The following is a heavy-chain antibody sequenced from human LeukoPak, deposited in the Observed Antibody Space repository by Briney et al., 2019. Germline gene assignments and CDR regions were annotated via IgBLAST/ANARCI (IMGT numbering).Heavy chain of an antibody. Sequence: GGSLRLSCAASGFSFSNYAMSWVRQAPGEGLEWVSVITNSGDDAHHADSVKGRFTISRDNAKNSLYLQMNSLRAEDTAVYYCARERENYGMDVWGQGTTVTVSS. J-gene: IGHJ6*02. CDR3: ARERENYGMDV. D-gene: IGHD1-26*01. CDR1: GFSFSNYA. V-gene: IGHV3-21*01. CDR2: ITNSGDDA.